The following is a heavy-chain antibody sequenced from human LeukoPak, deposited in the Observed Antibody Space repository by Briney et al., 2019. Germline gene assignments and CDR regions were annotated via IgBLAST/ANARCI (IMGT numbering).Heavy chain of an antibody. J-gene: IGHJ4*02. D-gene: IGHD4-17*01. V-gene: IGHV3-66*01. Sequence: PGGSLRLSCAASGFTVSSNYMSWVRQAPGKGLEWVSVIYSGGGTYYADSVKGRFTISRDNSKNTLYLQMNSLRAEDTAVYYCARDLNDYGDYGWGQGTLVTVSS. CDR2: IYSGGGT. CDR3: ARDLNDYGDYG. CDR1: GFTVSSNY.